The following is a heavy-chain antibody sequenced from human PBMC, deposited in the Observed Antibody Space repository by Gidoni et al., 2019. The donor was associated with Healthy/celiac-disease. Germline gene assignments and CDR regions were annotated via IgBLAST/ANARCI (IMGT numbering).Heavy chain of an antibody. Sequence: QVQLVQSGAEVKKPGASVKVSCKASGYTFTGYYMPWVRQAPGQGLEWMGWINPNSGGTNYAQKFQGWVTMTRDTSISTAYMELSRLRSDDTAVYYCARDFAVQYCSGGSCYSPPSSYYGMDVWGQGTTVTVSS. V-gene: IGHV1-2*04. J-gene: IGHJ6*02. D-gene: IGHD2-15*01. CDR2: INPNSGGT. CDR3: ARDFAVQYCSGGSCYSPPSSYYGMDV. CDR1: GYTFTGYY.